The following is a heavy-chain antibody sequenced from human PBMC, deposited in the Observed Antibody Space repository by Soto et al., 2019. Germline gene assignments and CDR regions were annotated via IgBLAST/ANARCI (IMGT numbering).Heavy chain of an antibody. CDR1: GSTFDNCG. CDR3: VQGRYPTMATPLDH. V-gene: IGHV3-9*01. Sequence: GGSLRLSCAVSGSTFDNCGMHWVRQAPGKGLEWVSGISWDSGTIGYADSVKGRFTISRDDAKNSLYLQMNSLRREDTALYYCVQGRYPTMATPLDHWGQGTLVTVSS. D-gene: IGHD1-1*01. J-gene: IGHJ5*02. CDR2: ISWDSGTI.